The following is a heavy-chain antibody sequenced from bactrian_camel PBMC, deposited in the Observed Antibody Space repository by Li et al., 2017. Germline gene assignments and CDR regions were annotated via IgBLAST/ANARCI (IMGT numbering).Heavy chain of an antibody. V-gene: IGHV3S53*01. J-gene: IGHJ4*01. D-gene: IGHD6*01. CDR1: TNTYSASC. CDR2: IDTDGIT. Sequence: VQLVESGGGSVQAGGSLTLSCVASTNTYSASCMAWFRQAPGKEREGVAAIDTDGITTYADSVKGRFTISQDNAKNTLYLQMNSLKPEDTAMYYCAAGDRSYGDSCRNKYWGQGTQVTVSS. CDR3: AAGDRSYGDSCRNKY.